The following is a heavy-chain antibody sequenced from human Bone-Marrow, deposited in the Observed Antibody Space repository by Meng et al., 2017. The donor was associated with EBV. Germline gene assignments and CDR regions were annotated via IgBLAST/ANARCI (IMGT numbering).Heavy chain of an antibody. CDR1: GGTFRSDA. J-gene: IGHJ4*02. D-gene: IGHD3-10*01. CDR2: LIPMSGAP. CDR3: ASESGRGFTPDY. V-gene: IGHV1-69*01. Sequence: QVQVVQAGGYVKKPGSTVKVSCKTSGGTFRSDAISWVRQGPGQGLEWMGGLIPMSGAPHYAQKFQDSVTITADESTSTHYMDLSGLRSEDTAVYYCASESGRGFTPDYWGQGTLVTVSS.